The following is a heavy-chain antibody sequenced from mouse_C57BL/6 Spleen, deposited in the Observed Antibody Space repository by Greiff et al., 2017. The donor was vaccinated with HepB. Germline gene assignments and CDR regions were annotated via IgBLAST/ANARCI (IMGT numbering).Heavy chain of an antibody. V-gene: IGHV1-61*01. CDR2: IYPSDSET. Sequence: QVQLQQPGAELVRPGSSVKLSCKASGYTFTSYWMDWVKQRPGQGLEWIGNIYPSDSETNYNQKFKDKATLTVDKSSSTAYLQLSSLTSEYSAVYYCARSGMVTTGFAYWGQGTLVTVSA. J-gene: IGHJ3*01. CDR1: GYTFTSYW. D-gene: IGHD2-2*01. CDR3: ARSGMVTTGFAY.